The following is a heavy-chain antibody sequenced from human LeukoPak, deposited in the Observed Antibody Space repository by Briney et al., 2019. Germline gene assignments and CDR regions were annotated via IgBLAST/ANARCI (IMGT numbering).Heavy chain of an antibody. Sequence: KPSETLSLTCTVSGGSISSYYWSWIRQPPGRGLEWIAYIHYSGSAAYNPSLKSRVTISRDMSTNQFSLKMTSVTAADTAVYFCARDMGAPDYGSYSVDYWGQGTLVTVSS. CDR3: ARDMGAPDYGSYSVDY. V-gene: IGHV4-59*01. D-gene: IGHD4-23*01. J-gene: IGHJ4*02. CDR1: GGSISSYY. CDR2: IHYSGSA.